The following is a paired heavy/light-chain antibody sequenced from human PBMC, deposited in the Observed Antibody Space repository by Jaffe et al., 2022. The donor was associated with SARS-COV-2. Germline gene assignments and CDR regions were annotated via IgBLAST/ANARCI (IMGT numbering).Heavy chain of an antibody. Sequence: QVQLVESGGGVVQPGRSLRLSCAASGFTLSNYPMLWVRQAPGKGLEWVAVISFDGSDEFYADSVKGRFTISRDSSKNALFLQMNSLRSEDTAIYYCARGRGYYYYYMDVWGRGTTVAVSS. CDR1: GFTLSNYP. CDR3: ARGRGYYYYYMDV. CDR2: ISFDGSDE. V-gene: IGHV3-30*04. J-gene: IGHJ6*03. D-gene: IGHD3-10*01.
Light chain of an antibody. CDR3: QQYGSSPYT. J-gene: IGKJ2*01. V-gene: IGKV3-20*01. CDR2: GAS. Sequence: EIVLTQSPGTLSLSPGERATLSCRASQSVSSNYLAWYQQKPGQAPRLLVHGASSRATGIPDRFSGSGSGTDFTLTVSRLEPEDFAVYYCQQYGSSPYTFGQGTKLEIK. CDR1: QSVSSNY.